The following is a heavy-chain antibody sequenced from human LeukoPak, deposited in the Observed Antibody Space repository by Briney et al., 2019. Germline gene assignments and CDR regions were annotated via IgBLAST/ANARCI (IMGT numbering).Heavy chain of an antibody. CDR2: ISAYNGNT. CDR3: ARDHIGGGASDY. J-gene: IGHJ4*02. V-gene: IGHV1-18*01. D-gene: IGHD3-16*01. CDR1: GYTFTSYG. Sequence: ASVKVSCKASGYTFTSYGISWVRQAPGQGLEWMGWISAYNGNTNYAQKLHGRVTMTTDTSTSTAYMELRSLRSDDTAVYYCARDHIGGGASDYWGQGTLVTVSS.